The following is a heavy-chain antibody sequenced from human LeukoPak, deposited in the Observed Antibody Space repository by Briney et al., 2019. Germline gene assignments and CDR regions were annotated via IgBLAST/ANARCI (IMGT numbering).Heavy chain of an antibody. CDR2: ISYDGSNK. Sequence: GGSLRLSCSASGFTFSSYAMHWVRQAPGKGLEWVAVISYDGSNKYYADSVKGRFTISRDNSKNTLYLQMNSLRAEDTAVYYCARGSSIRGAERRPYYYYYGMDVWGQGTTVTVSS. V-gene: IGHV3-30-3*01. CDR3: ARGSSIRGAERRPYYYYYGMDV. CDR1: GFTFSSYA. D-gene: IGHD3-10*01. J-gene: IGHJ6*02.